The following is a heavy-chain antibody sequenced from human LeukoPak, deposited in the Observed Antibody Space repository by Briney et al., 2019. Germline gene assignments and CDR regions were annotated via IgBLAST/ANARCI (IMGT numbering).Heavy chain of an antibody. CDR3: TRSTVTKRVDY. J-gene: IGHJ4*02. V-gene: IGHV3-49*04. Sequence: GGSLRLSCAASGFTFGDYAMSWVRQAPGKGLEWVGFIRSKAYGGTTEYAASVKGRFTISRDDSKSIAYLQMNSLKTEDTAVYYCTRSTVTKRVDYWGQGTLVTVSS. CDR1: GFTFGDYA. D-gene: IGHD4-17*01. CDR2: IRSKAYGGTT.